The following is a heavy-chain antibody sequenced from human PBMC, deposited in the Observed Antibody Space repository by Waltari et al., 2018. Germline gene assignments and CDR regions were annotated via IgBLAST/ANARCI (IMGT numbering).Heavy chain of an antibody. V-gene: IGHV4-39*02. J-gene: IGHJ4*02. CDR3: VRDFGDHRTDY. D-gene: IGHD4-17*01. CDR2: IDYSGNT. Sequence: QLQLQESGPGLVKSSETLSLTCTVSGGSISRSGYYWGWIRQPPGKGLEWIGTIDYSGNTYYNPSLKSRVTISVDTSKRQFSLKLNSVTAADTAVYYCVRDFGDHRTDYWGQGTLVTVSS. CDR1: GGSISRSGYY.